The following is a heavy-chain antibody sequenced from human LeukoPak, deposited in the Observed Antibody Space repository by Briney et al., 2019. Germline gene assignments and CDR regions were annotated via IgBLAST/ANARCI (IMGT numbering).Heavy chain of an antibody. CDR1: GGSISSSSYY. J-gene: IGHJ4*02. D-gene: IGHD4-17*01. CDR3: ARQIYGDYVDY. CDR2: IYYSGST. V-gene: IGHV4-39*07. Sequence: SETLSFTCTVSGGSISSSSYYWGWIRQPPGKGLEWIGSIYYSGSTYYNPSLKSRVTISVDTSKNQFSLKLSSVTAADTAVYYCARQIYGDYVDYWGQGTLVTVSS.